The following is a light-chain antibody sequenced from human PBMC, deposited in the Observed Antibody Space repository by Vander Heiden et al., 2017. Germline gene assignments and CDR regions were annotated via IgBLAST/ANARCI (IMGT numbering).Light chain of an antibody. J-gene: IGKJ3*01. CDR2: DTS. CDR1: QDINNW. V-gene: IGKV1-12*01. CDR3: QQAYSFPLP. Sequence: DIQMTQSPSSVSASVGDRVTITCRESQDINNWLAWYQQKPGKAPKLLIFDTSNLESGVPSRFSGSGSGTDFTLTISSLQPEDYATYYCQQAYSFPLPFGHGTKVDIK.